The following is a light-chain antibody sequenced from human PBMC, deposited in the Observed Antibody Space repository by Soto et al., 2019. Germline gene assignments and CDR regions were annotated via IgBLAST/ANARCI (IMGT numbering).Light chain of an antibody. Sequence: EIVLTQSPGILSLSPGERATLSCRASQSVRSTYLAWYQQKPGQAPRLLIHGASSRATGIPDRFSGSGSGTGFTFTISRLEPEAFAVYYCQYYSSSLSITFGQGTRLDIK. CDR1: QSVRSTY. CDR2: GAS. J-gene: IGKJ5*01. V-gene: IGKV3-20*01. CDR3: QYYSSSLSIT.